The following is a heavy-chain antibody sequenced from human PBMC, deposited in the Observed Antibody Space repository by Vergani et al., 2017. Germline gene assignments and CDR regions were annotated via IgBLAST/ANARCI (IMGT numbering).Heavy chain of an antibody. CDR2: IRRNAYGQAT. Sequence: EVQLVESGGDLVQPGRSLRLSCTASGFTFGYYAMDWFRQAPGQGLEWVGGIRRNAYGQATIYAASVKGKFTIARANAKSSLYMQMNSLRVEDTAVYYWARDGGAGYSCSLCHPYGNVVWCQGSTVTVSS. J-gene: IGHJ6*02. CDR1: GFTFGYYA. CDR3: ARDGGAGYSCSLCHPYGNVV. D-gene: IGHD6-13*01. V-gene: IGHV3-49*03.